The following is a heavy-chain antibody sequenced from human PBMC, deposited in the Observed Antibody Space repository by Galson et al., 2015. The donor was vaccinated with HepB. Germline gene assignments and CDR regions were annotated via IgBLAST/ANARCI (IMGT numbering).Heavy chain of an antibody. CDR1: GFTFSSYS. CDR3: ARVEAYYDYVWGSYPFDY. D-gene: IGHD3-16*01. Sequence: SLRLSCAASGFTFSSYSMNWVRQAPGKGLEWVSSISSSSSYIYYADSVKGRFTISRDNAKNSLYLQMNSLRAEDTAVYYCARVEAYYDYVWGSYPFDYWGQGTLVTVSS. J-gene: IGHJ4*02. V-gene: IGHV3-21*01. CDR2: ISSSSSYI.